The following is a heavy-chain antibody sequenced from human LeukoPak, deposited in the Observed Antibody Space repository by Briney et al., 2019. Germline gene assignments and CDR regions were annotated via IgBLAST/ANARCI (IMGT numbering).Heavy chain of an antibody. CDR1: GGSISSSNYY. J-gene: IGHJ4*02. CDR3: ARTSSKWDHTYDY. Sequence: SETLSLTCTVSGGSISSSNYYWGWIRRPPGQGLEWIGSIDNSGYTYKNPSVESRVTISVDRSRKQFSLNLSSVTAADTAVYYCARTSSKWDHTYDYWGQGTLVTVSS. CDR2: IDNSGYT. V-gene: IGHV4-39*07. D-gene: IGHD1-26*01.